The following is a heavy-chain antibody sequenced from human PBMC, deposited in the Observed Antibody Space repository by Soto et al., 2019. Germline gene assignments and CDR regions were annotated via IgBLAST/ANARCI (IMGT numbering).Heavy chain of an antibody. CDR2: SYYSGST. D-gene: IGHD3-10*01. V-gene: IGHV4-31*03. CDR3: ARGGSGSYYNVRQENWFDP. J-gene: IGHJ5*02. Sequence: QVQLQESGPGLVKPSQTLSLTCTVSGGSISSGGYYWSWIRQHPGKGLKWIGYSYYSGSTYYNPSLKSRVTISVDTSKNQFSLKLSSVTAADTAVYYCARGGSGSYYNVRQENWFDPWGQGTLVTVSS. CDR1: GGSISSGGYY.